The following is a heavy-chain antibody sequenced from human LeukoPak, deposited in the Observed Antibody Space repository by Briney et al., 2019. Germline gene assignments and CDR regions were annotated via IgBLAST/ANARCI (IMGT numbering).Heavy chain of an antibody. CDR2: IYYSGST. V-gene: IGHV4-39*07. Sequence: PSETLSLTCTVSGGSISSSSYYWGWIRQPPGKGLEWIGSIYYSGSTYYNPSLKSRVTISVDTSKNQFSLKLSSVTAADTAVYYCARAADYGARGAFDIWGQGTMVTVSS. CDR1: GGSISSSSYY. CDR3: ARAADYGARGAFDI. D-gene: IGHD4-17*01. J-gene: IGHJ3*02.